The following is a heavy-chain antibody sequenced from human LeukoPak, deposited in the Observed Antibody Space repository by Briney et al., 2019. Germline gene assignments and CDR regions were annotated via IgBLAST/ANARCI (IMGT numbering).Heavy chain of an antibody. CDR2: IYSGGST. Sequence: GGSLRLSCAASGFTVSSNYMSWFRQAPGKGLEWVSVIYSGGSTYYADSVKGRFTISRDNSKNTLYLQMNSLRAEDTAVYYCARASQPNWFDPWGQGTLVTVSS. CDR1: GFTVSSNY. V-gene: IGHV3-66*01. J-gene: IGHJ5*02. CDR3: ARASQPNWFDP. D-gene: IGHD1-14*01.